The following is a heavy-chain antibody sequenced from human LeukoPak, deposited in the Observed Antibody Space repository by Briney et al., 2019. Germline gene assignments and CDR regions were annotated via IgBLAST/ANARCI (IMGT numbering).Heavy chain of an antibody. CDR1: GFTFSSYA. V-gene: IGHV3-23*01. J-gene: IGHJ4*02. CDR3: ANIVVVPAAMGPWYFDY. D-gene: IGHD2-2*01. Sequence: GGSLRLSCAASGFTFSSYAMSWVRQAPGKGLEWVSAISGSGGSTYYADSVKGRFTISRVNSKNTLYLQMNSLRAEDTAVYYCANIVVVPAAMGPWYFDYWGQGTLVTVSS. CDR2: ISGSGGST.